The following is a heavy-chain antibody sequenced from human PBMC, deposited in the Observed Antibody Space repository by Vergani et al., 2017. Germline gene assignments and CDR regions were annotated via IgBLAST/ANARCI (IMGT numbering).Heavy chain of an antibody. CDR2: ISGSGGST. CDR3: AKLWVFLVITPGSHMDV. V-gene: IGHV3-23*01. CDR1: GFTFSSYA. D-gene: IGHD3-22*01. Sequence: EVQLLGSGGGLVQPGGSLRLSCAVSGFTFSSYAMSWVRQAPGKGLEWVAAISGSGGSTYYADSVKGRYTISRDNSKKSLYLKMNSLSAEDTAVYYCAKLWVFLVITPGSHMDVWGKGTTVTVSS. J-gene: IGHJ6*03.